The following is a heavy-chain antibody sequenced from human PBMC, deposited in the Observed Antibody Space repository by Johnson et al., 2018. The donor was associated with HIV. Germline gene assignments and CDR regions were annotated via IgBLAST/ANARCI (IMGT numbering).Heavy chain of an antibody. CDR1: GFTFGSYV. CDR3: AKDIYGYDAFDI. Sequence: VQLVESGGGLVQPGGSLRLSCAASGFTFGSYVMSWVRQAPGKGLEWVSAISGSGASTYYADSLKGRCTISRDNSKNTLYLQMNRLRAEDTALDYCAKDIYGYDAFDIWGQGTMVTVSS. CDR2: ISGSGAST. J-gene: IGHJ3*02. V-gene: IGHV3-23*04. D-gene: IGHD5-24*01.